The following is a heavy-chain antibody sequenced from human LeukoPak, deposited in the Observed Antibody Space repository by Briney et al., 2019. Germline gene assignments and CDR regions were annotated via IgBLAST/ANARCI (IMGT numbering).Heavy chain of an antibody. CDR3: YREHSYMDV. CDR1: GGSFSGFY. CDR2: INHSGTT. V-gene: IGHV4-34*01. Sequence: PSETLSLTCAVYGGSFSGFYWSWIRQPPGKGLEWIGDINHSGTTNYNPSLKSRVTISADRSKNQFSLKLSSVTAADTAVYYCYREHSYMDVWGKGTTVTVSS. J-gene: IGHJ6*03. D-gene: IGHD1/OR15-1a*01.